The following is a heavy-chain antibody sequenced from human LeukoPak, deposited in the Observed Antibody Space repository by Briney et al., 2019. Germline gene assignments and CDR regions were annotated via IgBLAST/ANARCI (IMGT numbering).Heavy chain of an antibody. CDR3: VKDHCSSYGYSNSFDP. Sequence: PGGSLRLSCAAFGFTFTTYGMHWVRQAPGKGLEWLAFIQYDGNTIYQPDSVKGRFTISRDNSKSTLYLQLDSLRAEDTAVYYCVKDHCSSYGYSNSFDPWGQGTLVTVSS. J-gene: IGHJ5*02. D-gene: IGHD2-2*01. CDR1: GFTFTTYG. CDR2: IQYDGNTI. V-gene: IGHV3-30*02.